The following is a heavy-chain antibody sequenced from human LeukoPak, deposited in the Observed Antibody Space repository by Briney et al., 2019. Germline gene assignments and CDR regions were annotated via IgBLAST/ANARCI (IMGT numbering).Heavy chain of an antibody. CDR1: GFTFSSYA. J-gene: IGHJ4*02. Sequence: PGGSLRLSCAASGFTFSSYAMSWVRQAPGKGLEWVSAISGSGGSTYYADSVKGRFTISRDNAKNTLYLQMNSLRAEDTAVYYCARNYYDSSGYYYTFDYWGQGTLVTVPS. D-gene: IGHD3-22*01. CDR2: ISGSGGST. CDR3: ARNYYDSSGYYYTFDY. V-gene: IGHV3-23*01.